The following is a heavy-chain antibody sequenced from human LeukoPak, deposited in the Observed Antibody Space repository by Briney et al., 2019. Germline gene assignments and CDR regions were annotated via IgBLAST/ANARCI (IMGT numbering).Heavy chain of an antibody. Sequence: QSGGSLRLSCAASGFTFSSYAMSWVRQAPGKGLEWVSAISGSGGSTYYADSVKGRFTISRDNSKNTLYLQMNSLRAEDTAVYYCARDPSYDFWSGYYALDYWGQGTLVTVSS. CDR1: GFTFSSYA. CDR2: ISGSGGST. D-gene: IGHD3-3*01. V-gene: IGHV3-23*01. CDR3: ARDPSYDFWSGYYALDY. J-gene: IGHJ4*02.